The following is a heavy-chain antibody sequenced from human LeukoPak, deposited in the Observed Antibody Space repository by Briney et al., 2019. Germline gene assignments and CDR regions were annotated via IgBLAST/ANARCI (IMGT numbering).Heavy chain of an antibody. J-gene: IGHJ5*01. Sequence: PSETLSLTCTVSGGSISSSNYYWGWIRQPPGKGLEWIGSMYYAGDTYYNPSLKSRVTISILTSKNQFSLKLTSVTAADTAVYYCAIGLNWFDPWGQGTLVTVSS. CDR1: GGSISSSNYY. V-gene: IGHV4-39*07. CDR2: MYYAGDT. CDR3: AIGLNWFDP.